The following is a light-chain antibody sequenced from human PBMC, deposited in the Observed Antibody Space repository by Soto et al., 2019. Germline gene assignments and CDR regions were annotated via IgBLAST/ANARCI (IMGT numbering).Light chain of an antibody. J-gene: IGKJ1*01. CDR3: QQYGSSPWT. CDR2: GAS. Sequence: FVFSPSPDTLSLSPRARATLSCGSSQSVTSNYLAWYQQKPGQAPRLLIYGASSRATGIPDRFSGSGSGTDFTLTIIRLEPEDFAVYYCQQYGSSPWTFGQGSKVDIK. CDR1: QSVTSNY. V-gene: IGKV3-20*01.